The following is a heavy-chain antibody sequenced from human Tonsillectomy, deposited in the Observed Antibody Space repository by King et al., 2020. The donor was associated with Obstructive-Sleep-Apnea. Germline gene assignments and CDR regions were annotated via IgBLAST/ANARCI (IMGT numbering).Heavy chain of an antibody. CDR3: ARTQGYGYGPHFDY. CDR2: ISSSSSTI. V-gene: IGHV3-48*01. J-gene: IGHJ4*02. D-gene: IGHD5-18*01. CDR1: GFSFSSYS. Sequence: VQLVESGRGLVQPGGSLRLSCAASGFSFSSYSLNWVRQAPGKGLEWVSYISSSSSTIYYADSVKGRFTISRDNAKNSLYLQMNSLRAEDTAVYYCARTQGYGYGPHFDYWGQGTLVTVSS.